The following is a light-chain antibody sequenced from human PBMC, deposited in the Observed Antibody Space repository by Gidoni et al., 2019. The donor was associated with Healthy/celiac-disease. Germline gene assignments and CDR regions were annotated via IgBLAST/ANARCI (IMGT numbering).Light chain of an antibody. V-gene: IGLV2-14*02. J-gene: IGLJ2*01. CDR3: SSYTTNTHVV. CDR1: SSDVGNYDL. CDR2: EVS. Sequence: QSALTQPASVSGSPGQSITIPCTGTSSDVGNYDLVSWYQQHPDKAPKLMIYEVSNRPSGVSNRFSGSKSGNTASLTISGLQSEDEADYYCSSYTTNTHVVFGGGTKLTVL.